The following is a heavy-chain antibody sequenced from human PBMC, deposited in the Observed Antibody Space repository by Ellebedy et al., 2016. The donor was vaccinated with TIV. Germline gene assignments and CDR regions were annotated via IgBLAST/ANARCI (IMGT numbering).Heavy chain of an antibody. CDR2: ISGDGGST. CDR3: ARDGDTGN. CDR1: GFTFSGYW. V-gene: IGHV3-74*01. J-gene: IGHJ4*02. D-gene: IGHD5-18*01. Sequence: GESLKISCAASGFTFSGYWMHWVRQAPGKGLVWVSRISGDGGSTTYADSVKGRFTISRDNAKNTLYLQMNSLRDEDTAVYYCARDGDTGNWGQGTLVTVSS.